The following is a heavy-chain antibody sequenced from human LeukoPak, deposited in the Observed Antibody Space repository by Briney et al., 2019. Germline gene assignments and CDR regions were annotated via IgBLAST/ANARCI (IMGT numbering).Heavy chain of an antibody. CDR3: ASLGSGSSPIIDFDY. D-gene: IGHD3-10*01. CDR2: IDPSGGST. J-gene: IGHJ4*02. CDR1: GYTFTGYY. Sequence: GASVKVSCKASGYTFTGYYMHWVRQAPGQGLEWMGIIDPSGGSTNYAQKFQGRITMTRDTSTSTVYMELSSLRSEDTAIYYCASLGSGSSPIIDFDYWGQGTLVTVSS. V-gene: IGHV1-46*01.